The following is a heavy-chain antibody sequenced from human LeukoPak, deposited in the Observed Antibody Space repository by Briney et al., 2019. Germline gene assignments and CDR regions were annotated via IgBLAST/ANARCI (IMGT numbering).Heavy chain of an antibody. V-gene: IGHV3-21*01. CDR2: ISSSSNYI. Sequence: GGSLRLSCAASGFSFGTYNMNWVRQAPGKGLEWVSSISSSSNYIYCADSVKGRFTISRDNAKNSLYLQMNRLRAEDTAVFYCARGGWHRSNWFDPWGQGTLVTVSS. CDR3: ARGGWHRSNWFDP. D-gene: IGHD6-19*01. J-gene: IGHJ5*02. CDR1: GFSFGTYN.